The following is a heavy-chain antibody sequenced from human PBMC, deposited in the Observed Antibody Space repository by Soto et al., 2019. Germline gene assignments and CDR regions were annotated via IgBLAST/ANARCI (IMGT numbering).Heavy chain of an antibody. D-gene: IGHD2-2*03. V-gene: IGHV3-30*18. CDR3: AKAVGYCSSSSCRDYYYYYGMDV. CDR2: IAYDGGNK. J-gene: IGHJ6*02. CDR1: GFTFSSYG. Sequence: QVQLVESGGGVVQPGRSLRLSCAASGFTFSSYGMHWVRQAPGKGPEWVAVIAYDGGNKYYADSVRGRFTISRDNSKNTLYLQMNSLRPEDTAMYHCAKAVGYCSSSSCRDYYYYYGMDVWGQGTTVTVSS.